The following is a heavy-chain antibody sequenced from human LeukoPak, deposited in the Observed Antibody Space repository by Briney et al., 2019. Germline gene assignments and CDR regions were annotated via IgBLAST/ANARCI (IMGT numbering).Heavy chain of an antibody. CDR1: GYTFTDYY. Sequence: ASVKVSXKVSGYTFTDYYMHWVQQAPGKGLEWIGLVDPEDGETIYAEKFQGRVTITADTSTDTAYMELSSLRSEDTAVYYCATGVSSSSGYNWFDPWGQGTLVTVSS. CDR3: ATGVSSSSGYNWFDP. D-gene: IGHD6-6*01. V-gene: IGHV1-69-2*01. J-gene: IGHJ5*02. CDR2: VDPEDGET.